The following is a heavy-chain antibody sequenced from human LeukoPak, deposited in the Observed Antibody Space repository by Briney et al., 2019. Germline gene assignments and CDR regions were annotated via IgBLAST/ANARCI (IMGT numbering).Heavy chain of an antibody. V-gene: IGHV6-1*01. Sequence: SQTLSLTCAISGDSVSGSPAVWNWIRQSPSRGLEWLGRAYYRSKWYIDYAVSVKGRITITPDTSKDQFSLQLNSVTPEDTAVYYCARGAVRGGTNFDYWGQGTLVTVSS. CDR1: GDSVSGSPAV. D-gene: IGHD3-10*01. CDR2: AYYRSKWYI. CDR3: ARGAVRGGTNFDY. J-gene: IGHJ4*02.